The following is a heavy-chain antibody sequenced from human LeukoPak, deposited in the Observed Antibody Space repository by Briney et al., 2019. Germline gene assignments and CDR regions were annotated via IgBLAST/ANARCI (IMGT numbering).Heavy chain of an antibody. D-gene: IGHD2-8*02. Sequence: GGSLRLSCVASGFTLSNYWMSWVRQAPGKGLEWVANIREDGNEEYYVDSVKGRFTISRDNAKNSLWLQMNSLRAEDTAVYYCATSTGWRFDYWGQGTLVTVSS. CDR1: GFTLSNYW. J-gene: IGHJ4*02. CDR3: ATSTGWRFDY. CDR2: IREDGNEE. V-gene: IGHV3-7*01.